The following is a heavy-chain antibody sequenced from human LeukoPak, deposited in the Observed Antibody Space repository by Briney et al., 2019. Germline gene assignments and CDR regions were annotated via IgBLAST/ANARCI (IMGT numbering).Heavy chain of an antibody. CDR3: VREGCSSSRGDIGEDWFDP. V-gene: IGHV4-61*02. CDR1: GETIGDGIYY. J-gene: IGHJ5*02. CDR2: IHNIGST. Sequence: PSETLSLTCSLSGETIGDGIYYWSWLRQPAGKGLVWIGRIHNIGSTNCNPALESRVPMPVDTSHNQFSRQLTSVTAAHRAVYYYVREGCSSSRGDIGEDWFDPWGQGTLVAVSS. D-gene: IGHD2-2*01.